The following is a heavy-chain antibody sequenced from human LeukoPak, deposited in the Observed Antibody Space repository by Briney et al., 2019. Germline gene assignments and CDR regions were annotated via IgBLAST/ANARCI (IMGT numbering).Heavy chain of an antibody. CDR1: GGSISSYY. D-gene: IGHD1-26*01. V-gene: IGHV4-59*12. J-gene: IGHJ3*02. CDR3: ARDLGLLDAFDI. CDR2: IYYSGST. Sequence: SETLSLTCTVSGGSISSYYWSWIRQPPGKGLEWIGYIYYSGSTNYNPSLKSRVTISVDTSKNQFSLKLSSVTAADTAVYYCARDLGLLDAFDIWGQGTMVTVSS.